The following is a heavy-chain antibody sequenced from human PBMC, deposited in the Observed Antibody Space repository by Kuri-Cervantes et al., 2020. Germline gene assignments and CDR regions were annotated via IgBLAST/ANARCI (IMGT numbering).Heavy chain of an antibody. Sequence: GGSLRLSCKISGYTLTELSMHWVRQAPGKGPEWMGGFDPEQGETIYAQQFQGRVTMTTDTSTSTAYVELRSLRSDDTAVYYCARVRYYYDSSGYTSDYWGQGTLVTVSS. CDR3: ARVRYYYDSSGYTSDY. CDR1: GYTLTELS. D-gene: IGHD3-22*01. J-gene: IGHJ4*02. V-gene: IGHV1-24*01. CDR2: FDPEQGET.